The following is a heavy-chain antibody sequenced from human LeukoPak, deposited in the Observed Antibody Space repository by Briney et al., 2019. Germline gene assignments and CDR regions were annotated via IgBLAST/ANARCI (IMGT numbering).Heavy chain of an antibody. CDR2: ISYSGST. Sequence: PSETLSLTCTVSGGSISNYYWSWIRQPPGKGLEWIGYISYSGSTNYFPSLKSRVTMSLDTSKNQLSLTLSSMTAADTAVYYCARVNYYDSSGSFDYWGQGTLVTVSS. V-gene: IGHV4-59*12. D-gene: IGHD3-22*01. CDR1: GGSISNYY. CDR3: ARVNYYDSSGSFDY. J-gene: IGHJ4*02.